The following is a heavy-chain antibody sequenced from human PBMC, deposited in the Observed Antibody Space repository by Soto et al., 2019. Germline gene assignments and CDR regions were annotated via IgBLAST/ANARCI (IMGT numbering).Heavy chain of an antibody. V-gene: IGHV1-69*01. CDR1: GGTFSSYA. CDR3: ARPVLMDTGVRYYYGMDV. J-gene: IGHJ6*02. CDR2: LIPMFGTA. D-gene: IGHD5-18*01. Sequence: QVQLVQSGAEVKKPGSSVKVSCKASGGTFSSYAMNWVRQAPGQGLEWMGGLIPMFGTADYAQKFQARVTITADESTSTAYMELSSGRSEDTAVYYCARPVLMDTGVRYYYGMDVWGQGTTVTVSS.